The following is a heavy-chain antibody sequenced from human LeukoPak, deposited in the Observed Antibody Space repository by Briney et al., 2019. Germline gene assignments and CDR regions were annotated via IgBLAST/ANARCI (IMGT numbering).Heavy chain of an antibody. J-gene: IGHJ4*02. D-gene: IGHD6-6*01. V-gene: IGHV5-51*01. CDR1: GYTFTSYW. CDR3: ARQSIAARQDFDY. CDR2: IYPGDSDT. Sequence: GESLKISCKGSGYTFTSYWIGWVRQMPGKGLEWMGIIYPGDSDTRYSPSFQGQVTISADKSISTAYLQWSSLKASDTAMYYCARQSIAARQDFDYWGQGTLVTVSS.